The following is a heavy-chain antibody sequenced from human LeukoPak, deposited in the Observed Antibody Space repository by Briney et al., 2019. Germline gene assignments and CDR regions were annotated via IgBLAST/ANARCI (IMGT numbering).Heavy chain of an antibody. J-gene: IGHJ5*02. Sequence: GASVNVSCKASGYSFTSHYMHWVRQPPGQGLEWMGLINPSGSSTLYAQKFQGRVTMARDMSTTKDYMELSSLRSEDTAVYYCARDNSVGDIAWWFDPWGQGTLVTVSS. D-gene: IGHD3-16*02. CDR2: INPSGSST. V-gene: IGHV1-46*01. CDR3: ARDNSVGDIAWWFDP. CDR1: GYSFTSHY.